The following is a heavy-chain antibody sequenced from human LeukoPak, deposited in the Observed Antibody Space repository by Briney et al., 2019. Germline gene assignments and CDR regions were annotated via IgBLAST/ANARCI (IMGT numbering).Heavy chain of an antibody. J-gene: IGHJ6*02. CDR1: GFTFSSYG. V-gene: IGHV3-30*18. CDR2: ISYDGSNK. CDR3: AKDLQRGYSSSYYYYGMGV. Sequence: QSGGSLRLSCAASGFTFSSYGMHWVRQAPGKGLEWVAVISYDGSNKYYADSVKGRFTISRDNSKNTLYLQMNSLRAEDTAVYYCAKDLQRGYSSSYYYYGMGVWGQGTTVTVSS. D-gene: IGHD5-18*01.